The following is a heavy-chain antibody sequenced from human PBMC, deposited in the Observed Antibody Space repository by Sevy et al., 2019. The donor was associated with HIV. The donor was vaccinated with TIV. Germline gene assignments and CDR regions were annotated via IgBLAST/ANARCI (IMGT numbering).Heavy chain of an antibody. J-gene: IGHJ4*02. V-gene: IGHV3-74*01. CDR3: ARGSEYYDILTADY. CDR2: INSDGSST. Sequence: GGSLRLSCAASGFTFSSYWMHWVRQAPGKGLVWVSRINSDGSSTRYADSVKGRFTISRDNAKNTLYLRMNSLRAEDTAVYYCARGSEYYDILTADYWGQGTLVTVSS. D-gene: IGHD3-9*01. CDR1: GFTFSSYW.